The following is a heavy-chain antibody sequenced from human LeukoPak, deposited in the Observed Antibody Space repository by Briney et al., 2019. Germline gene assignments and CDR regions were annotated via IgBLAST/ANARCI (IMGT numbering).Heavy chain of an antibody. V-gene: IGHV3-33*01. D-gene: IGHD3-10*01. Sequence: RPGGSLRLSCAASGFTFSQSGMHWVRQAPGKGLEWVAIVWGDGNTKYCGDSAKGRFTISRDNSKNTLYLQMSSLRVEDTAVYYCARDIGGPDGDGLDVWGQGTTVTVSS. CDR3: ARDIGGPDGDGLDV. CDR1: GFTFSQSG. CDR2: VWGDGNTK. J-gene: IGHJ6*02.